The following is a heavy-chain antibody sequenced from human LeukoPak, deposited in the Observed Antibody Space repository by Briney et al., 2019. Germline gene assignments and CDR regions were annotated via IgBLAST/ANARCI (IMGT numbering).Heavy chain of an antibody. CDR2: IYYSGST. CDR3: ARTSSYYYYYGMDV. Sequence: SETLSLTCTVSGGSISSYYWSWIRQPPGKGLKWIGYIYYSGSTNYNPSLKSRVTISVDTSKNQSSLKLSSVTAADTAVYYCARTSSYYYYYGMDVWGQGTTVTVSS. J-gene: IGHJ6*02. CDR1: GGSISSYY. V-gene: IGHV4-59*01.